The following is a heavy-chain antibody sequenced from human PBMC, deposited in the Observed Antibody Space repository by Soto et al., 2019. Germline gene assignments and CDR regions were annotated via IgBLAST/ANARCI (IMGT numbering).Heavy chain of an antibody. CDR3: ARSRDRYSGYDYDY. CDR2: INADNGNT. CDR1: GYTFTSYA. D-gene: IGHD5-12*01. J-gene: IGHJ4*02. Sequence: ASVEVSCKASGYTFTSYAIHWVRQAPGQGLEWMGWINADNGNTKYAQKLQGRVTMTRDTSASTAYMELRSLRSDDTAVYYCARSRDRYSGYDYDYWGQGTLVTVSS. V-gene: IGHV1-3*01.